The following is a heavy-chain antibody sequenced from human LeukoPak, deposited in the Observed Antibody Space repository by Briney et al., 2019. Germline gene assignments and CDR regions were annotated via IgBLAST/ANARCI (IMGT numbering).Heavy chain of an antibody. V-gene: IGHV4-59*08. D-gene: IGHD3-22*01. CDR1: GGSISSYY. Sequence: SETLSLTCTVSGGSISSYYWSWIRQPPGKGLEWIGYIYYSGSTYYNPSLKSRVTISVDTSKNQFSLKLSSVTAADTAVYYCARVLSYNYDSSGYALFDYWGQGTLVTVSS. J-gene: IGHJ4*02. CDR2: IYYSGST. CDR3: ARVLSYNYDSSGYALFDY.